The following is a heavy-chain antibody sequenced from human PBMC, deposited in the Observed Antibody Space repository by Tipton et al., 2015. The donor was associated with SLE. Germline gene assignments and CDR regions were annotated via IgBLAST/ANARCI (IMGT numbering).Heavy chain of an antibody. D-gene: IGHD6-13*01. CDR1: GYTFTSYY. J-gene: IGHJ6*02. CDR2: INPSGGST. V-gene: IGHV1-46*01. CDR3: ARDLARGGIAAAAYGMDV. Sequence: QSGPEVKKPGASVKVSCKASGYTFTSYYMHWVRQAPGQGLEWMGIINPSGGSTSYAQKFQGRVTMTRDTSTSTVYMELSSLRSEDTAVYYCARDLARGGIAAAAYGMDVWGQGTTVTVSS.